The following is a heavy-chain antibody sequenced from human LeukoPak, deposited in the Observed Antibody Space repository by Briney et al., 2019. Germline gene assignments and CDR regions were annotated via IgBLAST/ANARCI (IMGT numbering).Heavy chain of an antibody. Sequence: GGSLRLSCAASGITFSSYGMNWVRQAPGKGLEWVSSISSSRYIYYADSVKGRFTISRDNAKNSLYLQMNSLRAEDTAVYYCADGTGYSSSWGQGTLVTVSS. J-gene: IGHJ4*02. V-gene: IGHV3-21*01. CDR1: GITFSSYG. CDR3: ADGTGYSSS. CDR2: ISSSRYI. D-gene: IGHD6-13*01.